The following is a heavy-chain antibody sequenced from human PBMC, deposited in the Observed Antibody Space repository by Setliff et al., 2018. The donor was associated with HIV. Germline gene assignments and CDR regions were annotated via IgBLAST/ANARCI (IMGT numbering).Heavy chain of an antibody. D-gene: IGHD4-4*01. CDR3: ARDVDYTDSFDI. V-gene: IGHV1-18*01. J-gene: IGHJ3*02. Sequence: ASVKVSCKASGYTFTSYGIRWVRQAPGQGLEWMGWISADNGNTDYAQKLQGRVTMTTDTSTITAYMELRRLRSEDTAVYYCARDVDYTDSFDIWGQVTMVTVSS. CDR2: ISADNGNT. CDR1: GYTFTSYG.